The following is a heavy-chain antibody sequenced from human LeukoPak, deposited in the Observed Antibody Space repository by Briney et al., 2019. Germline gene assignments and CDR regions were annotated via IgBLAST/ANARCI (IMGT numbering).Heavy chain of an antibody. CDR2: IIPIFGTA. J-gene: IGHJ4*02. CDR1: GGTFISYA. D-gene: IGHD6-13*01. CDR3: ASSRLYSSSWYYFDY. V-gene: IGHV1-69*01. Sequence: VASVTVSFKASGGTFISYAISWVRQAPGQGGEWMGGIIPIFGTANYAQKFQGRVTITADDSTTTAYLVLSSLRSEDTAVYYCASSRLYSSSWYYFDYWGQGTLVTVSS.